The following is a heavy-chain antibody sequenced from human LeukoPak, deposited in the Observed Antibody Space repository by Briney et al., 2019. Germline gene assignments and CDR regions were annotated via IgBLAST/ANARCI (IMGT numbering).Heavy chain of an antibody. Sequence: PSETLSLTCAVSGVSISSNLWWTWVRQPPGKGLEWIAEIHHSGSSNYNPSLKSRVTISVDTSKNQFSLKLSSVTAADTAVYYCARPTARLGWFDPWGQGTLVTVSS. D-gene: IGHD6-6*01. CDR3: ARPTARLGWFDP. CDR2: IHHSGSS. V-gene: IGHV4-4*02. CDR1: GVSISSNLW. J-gene: IGHJ5*02.